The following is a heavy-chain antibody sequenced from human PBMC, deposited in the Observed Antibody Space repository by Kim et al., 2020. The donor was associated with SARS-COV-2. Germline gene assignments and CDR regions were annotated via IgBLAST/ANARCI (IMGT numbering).Heavy chain of an antibody. CDR2: IYYSGST. D-gene: IGHD2-15*01. Sequence: SETLSLTCTVSGGSISSFYWSWIRQPPGKGLEWIGYIYYSGSTNYNPSLKSRVTMSVDTSKKQLSLKLSSVTAADTAVYYCAGGVGFDPWGQGTLVTVS. V-gene: IGHV4-59*13. CDR1: GGSISSFY. J-gene: IGHJ5*02. CDR3: AGGVGFDP.